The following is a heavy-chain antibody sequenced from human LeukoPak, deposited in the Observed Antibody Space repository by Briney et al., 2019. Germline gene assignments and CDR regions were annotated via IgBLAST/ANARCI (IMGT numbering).Heavy chain of an antibody. Sequence: GGSLRLSCAASGFTFSSYWMHWVRQAPGKGLVWVSRINGDGTSTRYADSVKGRFTISRDNSKNTLYLQMNSLRAEDTAVYYCAKDREDYYYYGMDVWGQGTTVTVSS. CDR3: AKDREDYYYYGMDV. J-gene: IGHJ6*02. CDR2: INGDGTST. CDR1: GFTFSSYW. D-gene: IGHD1-26*01. V-gene: IGHV3-74*01.